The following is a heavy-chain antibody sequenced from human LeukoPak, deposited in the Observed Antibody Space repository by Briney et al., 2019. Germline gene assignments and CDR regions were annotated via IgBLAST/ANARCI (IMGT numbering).Heavy chain of an antibody. Sequence: PGGSLRLSCAASGFTFSSYSMNWVRQAPGKGLEWVSSISSSSSYIYYADSVKGRFTISRDNAKNSLYLQMNSLRAEDTPVYYCARLEGDEDDYWGQGTLVTVSS. J-gene: IGHJ4*02. D-gene: IGHD1-1*01. CDR1: GFTFSSYS. CDR2: ISSSSSYI. CDR3: ARLEGDEDDY. V-gene: IGHV3-21*01.